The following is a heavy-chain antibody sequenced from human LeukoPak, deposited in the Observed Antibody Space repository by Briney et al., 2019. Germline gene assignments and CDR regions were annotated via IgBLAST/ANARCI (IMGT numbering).Heavy chain of an antibody. CDR3: ARVTAARGYFDY. D-gene: IGHD6-6*01. Sequence: GASVKVSCKASGYTFTGNYMHWVRQAPGQGLEWMGWINPNSGGTNYAQKFQGRVTMTRDTSISTAYMELSRLRSDDTAVYYCARVTAARGYFDYWGQGTLVTVSS. CDR2: INPNSGGT. V-gene: IGHV1-2*02. CDR1: GYTFTGNY. J-gene: IGHJ4*02.